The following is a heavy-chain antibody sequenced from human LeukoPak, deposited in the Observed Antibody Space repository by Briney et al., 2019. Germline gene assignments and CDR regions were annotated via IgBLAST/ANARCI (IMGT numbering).Heavy chain of an antibody. CDR1: GGSITSSDYR. CDR2: FYNRGSP. J-gene: IGHJ4*02. V-gene: IGHV4-39*01. Sequence: SETLSLTCSVSGGSITSSDYRWGWNRQSPGKGLEWIGSFYNRGSPYYNPSLKSRVTISLDTSKNQFSLKLTSVTAADTAIYYCARQFDYWGPGTLVTVSS. CDR3: ARQFDY.